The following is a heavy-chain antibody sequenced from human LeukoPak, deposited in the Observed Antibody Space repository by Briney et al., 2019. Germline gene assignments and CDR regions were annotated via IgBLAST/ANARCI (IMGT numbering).Heavy chain of an antibody. D-gene: IGHD3-10*01. Sequence: GGSLRLSCAASGFTFSSYAMSWVRQAPGKGLEWVSAISGSGGSTYYADSVKGRFTISRDNSKNTLYLQMNSLRAEDTAVYYCARALSMVRGVHAFDIWGQGTMVTVSS. CDR3: ARALSMVRGVHAFDI. V-gene: IGHV3-23*01. CDR2: ISGSGGST. CDR1: GFTFSSYA. J-gene: IGHJ3*02.